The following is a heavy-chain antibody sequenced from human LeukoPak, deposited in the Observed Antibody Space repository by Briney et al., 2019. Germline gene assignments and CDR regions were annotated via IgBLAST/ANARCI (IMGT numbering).Heavy chain of an antibody. CDR1: GFTFSDCY. CDR2: ISSSGSTI. V-gene: IGHV3-11*01. J-gene: IGHJ4*02. D-gene: IGHD3-10*01. Sequence: GGSLRLSCAAPGFTFSDCYMSWIRQAPGKGLEWVSYISSSGSTIYYADSVKGRFTISRDNAKNSLYLQMNSLRAEDTAVYYCARTLITMVRGVIGYWGQGTLVTVSS. CDR3: ARTLITMVRGVIGY.